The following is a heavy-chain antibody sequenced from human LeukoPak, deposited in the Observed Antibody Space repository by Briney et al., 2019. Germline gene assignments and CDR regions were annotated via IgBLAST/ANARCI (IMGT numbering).Heavy chain of an antibody. J-gene: IGHJ4*02. Sequence: GGSLRLSCAASRFTFSTYWFHWVRQAPGKGLIWVSRINEDGSTINYAGSVRGRFAISRDNAKNTLYLEMNSLRAEDTAVYYCARDLSGRDDYWGQGTLVTVSS. CDR2: INEDGSTI. V-gene: IGHV3-74*01. CDR3: ARDLSGRDDY. D-gene: IGHD1-26*01. CDR1: RFTFSTYW.